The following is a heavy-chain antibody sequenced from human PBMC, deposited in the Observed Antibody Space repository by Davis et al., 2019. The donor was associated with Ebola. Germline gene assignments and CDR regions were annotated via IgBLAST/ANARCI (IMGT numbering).Heavy chain of an antibody. J-gene: IGHJ6*04. V-gene: IGHV3-21*01. CDR2: ISSSSSYI. D-gene: IGHD3-16*02. CDR1: GFAFSSYS. Sequence: GGSLRLSCAASGFAFSSYSMNWVRQAPGKGLEWVSSISSSSSYIYYADSLKGRFTISRDNAKNSLYLQMNSLRAEDTAVYYCARCNDYVWGSYRPYYYGMDVWGKGTTVTVSS. CDR3: ARCNDYVWGSYRPYYYGMDV.